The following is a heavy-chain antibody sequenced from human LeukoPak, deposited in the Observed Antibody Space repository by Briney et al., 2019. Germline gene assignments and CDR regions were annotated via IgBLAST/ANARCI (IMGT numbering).Heavy chain of an antibody. Sequence: GGSLRLSCAASGFTFSNAWMSWVRQAPGKGLEWVGRIKRKSDGGTPGNAAPVKGRFTISRDDSKNTLYLQMNSLKTEDTAVYYCATDLGGYYSGSGTYWGSLDYWGQGTVVTVSS. CDR1: GFTFSNAW. V-gene: IGHV3-15*01. CDR3: ATDLGGYYSGSGTYWGSLDY. CDR2: IKRKSDGGTP. J-gene: IGHJ4*02. D-gene: IGHD3-10*01.